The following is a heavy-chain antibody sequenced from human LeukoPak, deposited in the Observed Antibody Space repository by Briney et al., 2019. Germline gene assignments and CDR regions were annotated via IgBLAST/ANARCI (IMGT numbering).Heavy chain of an antibody. CDR2: INPNGGGT. Sequence: ASVKVSCKAFGYTFTSNYIHWLRQAPGQGLEWMAWINPNGGGTGYSQKFQGRVTVTRDTSTTTVYMELNDLRSDDTALYYCARDWHSSGLYYFDYWGQGTLVTVSS. D-gene: IGHD6-19*01. J-gene: IGHJ4*02. CDR3: ARDWHSSGLYYFDY. V-gene: IGHV1-2*02. CDR1: GYTFTSNY.